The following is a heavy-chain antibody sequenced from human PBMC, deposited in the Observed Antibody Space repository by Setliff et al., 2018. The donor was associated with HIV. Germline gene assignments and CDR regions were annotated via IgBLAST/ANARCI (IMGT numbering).Heavy chain of an antibody. CDR2: IRNKKNGGTT. D-gene: IGHD2-21*02. CDR1: GFTFSNAW. Sequence: GGSLRLSCAAAGFTFSNAWMTWVRQAPGKGLEWVARIRNKKNGGTTYYAAPVEGRFTISRDDSKNTLSLQMHSLRSEDTAFYYCTKSTGSGVGTYYADSWGQGTLVTVSS. V-gene: IGHV3-15*05. CDR3: TKSTGSGVGTYYADS. J-gene: IGHJ4*02.